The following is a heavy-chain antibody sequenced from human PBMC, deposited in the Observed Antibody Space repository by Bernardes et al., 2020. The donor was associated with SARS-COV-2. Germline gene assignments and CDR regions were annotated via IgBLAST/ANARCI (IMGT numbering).Heavy chain of an antibody. D-gene: IGHD7-27*01. Sequence: SETLSLTCTVSGGSINSFYWTWIRQSPGKGLEWIGHIYFTGTTNYNPSLKSRVTISIDRSKNQFSLKLSSVTAADTAVYYCARAPGYYFDYWGQGTLVTVSS. CDR3: ARAPGYYFDY. J-gene: IGHJ4*02. V-gene: IGHV4-59*08. CDR2: IYFTGTT. CDR1: GGSINSFY.